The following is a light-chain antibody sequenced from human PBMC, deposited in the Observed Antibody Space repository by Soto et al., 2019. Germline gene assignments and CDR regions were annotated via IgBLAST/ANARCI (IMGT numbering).Light chain of an antibody. CDR2: AAS. J-gene: IGKJ5*01. Sequence: DIQMTQSPSSLSASVGDRVTITCRAGQSISSYLNWYQQKPGKAPKLLIYAASSLQSGVPSRFSGSGSGTDFTLTISSLQPEDFATYYCQQSYSTPSITFGQGTRLE. V-gene: IGKV1-39*01. CDR1: QSISSY. CDR3: QQSYSTPSIT.